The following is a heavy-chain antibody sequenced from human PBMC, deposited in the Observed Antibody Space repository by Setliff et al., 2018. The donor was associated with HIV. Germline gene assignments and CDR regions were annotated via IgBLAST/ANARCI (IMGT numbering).Heavy chain of an antibody. V-gene: IGHV4-4*02. D-gene: IGHD2-2*01. CDR1: GGSISSDNW. Sequence: SETLSLTCAVSGGSISSDNWWTWVRQAPGKGLEWIGEIYHGEYTNYNPSLKSRVSMSVDKSKNQFSVKLTSVTAADTAVYYCARGHCSGTNCYGVYYYGMDVWGQGTTVTVSS. CDR2: IYHGEYT. CDR3: ARGHCSGTNCYGVYYYGMDV. J-gene: IGHJ6*02.